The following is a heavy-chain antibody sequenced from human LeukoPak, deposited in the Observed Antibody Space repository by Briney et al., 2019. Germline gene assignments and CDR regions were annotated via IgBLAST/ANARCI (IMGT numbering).Heavy chain of an antibody. CDR1: GGSISGYY. V-gene: IGHV4-59*07. J-gene: IGHJ4*02. Sequence: SDTLSLTCSVSGGSISGYYWSWFRQPPGKGLEWIGSIYYRGSAHYIPSLKSRVTISIDMSKNLFSLKLRSVTAADSALYFCSRANYFDYWGQGILVIVSS. CDR2: IYYRGSA. CDR3: SRANYFDY.